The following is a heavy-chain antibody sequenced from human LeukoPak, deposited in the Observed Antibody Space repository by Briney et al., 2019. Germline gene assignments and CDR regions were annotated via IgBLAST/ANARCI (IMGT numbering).Heavy chain of an antibody. V-gene: IGHV3-33*01. Sequence: PGRSLRLSCTASGFTLSRYGMHWVRQAPGKGLEWGAVIWFDESHEYYADSVKGRFTSSRDNSKNTLYLQMNSLRAEDTAVYYCARGAGGSYPIDYWGQGTLVTVSS. CDR2: IWFDESHE. D-gene: IGHD1-26*01. J-gene: IGHJ4*02. CDR1: GFTLSRYG. CDR3: ARGAGGSYPIDY.